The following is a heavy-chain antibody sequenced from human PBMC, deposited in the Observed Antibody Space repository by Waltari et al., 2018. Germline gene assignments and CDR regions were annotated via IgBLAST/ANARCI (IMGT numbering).Heavy chain of an antibody. CDR3: AEDHGVAY. CDR2: ISHSGGDT. V-gene: IGHV3-23*01. CDR1: GLTFSIVA. J-gene: IGHJ4*02. D-gene: IGHD3-16*01. Sequence: QLLESGRGLVQPGGSLRLSCSDSGLTFSIVAMLWVRQAPGKGLVWVSGISHSGGDTDYPDAVKSRFTISRHNYKKTLYLEMKSLRVEDTAVDYCAEDHGVAYWGQGTLVSVS.